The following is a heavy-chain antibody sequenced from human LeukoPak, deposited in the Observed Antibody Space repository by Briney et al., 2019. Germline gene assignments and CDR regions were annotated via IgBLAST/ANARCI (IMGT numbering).Heavy chain of an antibody. V-gene: IGHV4-34*01. CDR3: ARQPWGIRGVQRRGWFDP. CDR1: GASFSGYY. CDR2: INHSGST. D-gene: IGHD3-10*01. J-gene: IGHJ5*02. Sequence: SETLSLTCAVYGASFSGYYWSWIRQPPGKVLEWIGEINHSGSTNHNPSLKSRISISLDTSKNQFSLKLSSVTAADTALYYCARQPWGIRGVQRRGWFDPWGQGTLVTVSS.